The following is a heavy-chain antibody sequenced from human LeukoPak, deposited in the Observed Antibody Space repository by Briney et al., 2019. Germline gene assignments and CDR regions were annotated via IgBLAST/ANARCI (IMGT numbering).Heavy chain of an antibody. Sequence: SQTLSLTCTVSGGSISSSSYYWGWIRQPSGKGLEWIGSIYYSGSTYYNPSLKSRVTISVDTSKNQFSLKLSSVTAADTAVYYCARDPNSSSLYYYYYGMDVWGQGTTVTVSS. J-gene: IGHJ6*02. CDR2: IYYSGST. D-gene: IGHD6-6*01. CDR1: GGSISSSSYY. V-gene: IGHV4-39*01. CDR3: ARDPNSSSLYYYYYGMDV.